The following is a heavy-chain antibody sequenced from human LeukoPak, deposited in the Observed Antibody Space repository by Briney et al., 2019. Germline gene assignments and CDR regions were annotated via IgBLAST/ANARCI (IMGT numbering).Heavy chain of an antibody. Sequence: GRSLTLSCAASGFTFSSYAMSWVRQAPGKGLEWVSAISGSGGSTYYADSVKGRFTISRDNSKNTLYLQMNSLRAEDTAVYYCAKLPRKAAASDYWGQGTLVTVSS. J-gene: IGHJ4*02. V-gene: IGHV3-23*01. CDR1: GFTFSSYA. CDR2: ISGSGGST. CDR3: AKLPRKAAASDY. D-gene: IGHD6-13*01.